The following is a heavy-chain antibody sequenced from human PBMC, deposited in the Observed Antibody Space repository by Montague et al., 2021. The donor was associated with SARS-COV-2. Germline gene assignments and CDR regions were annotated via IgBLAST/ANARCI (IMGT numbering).Heavy chain of an antibody. CDR1: GGSISSPDYY. V-gene: IGHV4-39*01. CDR2: ISYTGST. CDR3: ARHLPCYFATNKCYPYCLER. D-gene: IGHD3-10*02. Sequence: SETLSLTCTVSGGSISSPDYYWGWIRQSPGKGLEWIGSISYTGSTYYNPSLRSRVSFSIDTSKNHFSLSLSSVTVADTAVYFCARHLPCYFATNKCYPYCLERRGQGTLV. J-gene: IGHJ1*01.